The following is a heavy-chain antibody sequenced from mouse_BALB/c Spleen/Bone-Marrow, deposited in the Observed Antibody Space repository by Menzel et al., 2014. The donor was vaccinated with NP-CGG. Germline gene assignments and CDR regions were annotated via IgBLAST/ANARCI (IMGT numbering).Heavy chain of an antibody. V-gene: IGHV5-17*02. CDR1: GFTFSSFG. CDR2: ISSGSSTI. Sequence: EVKVVESGGGLVQPGGSRKLSFAASGFTFSSFGMHWVRQAPEKGLEWVAYISSGSSTIYYADTVMGRFTISRDNPKNTLFLQMTSLRSEDTAMYYCARSGSSSGYFDYWGQGTTLTVSS. D-gene: IGHD1-1*01. J-gene: IGHJ2*01. CDR3: ARSGSSSGYFDY.